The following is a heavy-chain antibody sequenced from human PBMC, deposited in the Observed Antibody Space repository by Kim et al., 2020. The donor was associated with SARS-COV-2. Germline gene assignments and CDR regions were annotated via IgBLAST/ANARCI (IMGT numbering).Heavy chain of an antibody. CDR2: IYSRGST. CDR1: GGSISSSSYY. CDR3: ARHRSSRWKPDYYYGLDV. V-gene: IGHV4-39*01. J-gene: IGHJ6*02. D-gene: IGHD6-13*01. Sequence: SETLSLTCTVSGGSISSSSYYWGWIRQPPEKGLEWVGSIYSRGSTYYNPSLKSRVIISVDTSKNQFSLKLSSMTAADTAVYYCARHRSSRWKPDYYYGLDVWGQGTTVTVSS.